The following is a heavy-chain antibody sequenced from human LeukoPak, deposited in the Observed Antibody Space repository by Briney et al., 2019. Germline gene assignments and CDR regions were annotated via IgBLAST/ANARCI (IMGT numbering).Heavy chain of an antibody. CDR2: INPNNGGT. Sequence: GASVTVSCKASGYTFTRYAMNWLRQAPGQGLEWMGRINPNNGGTNYAQKFQGRVTMTRDMSMSTAYMELSRLRSVDTAVYYCAGEDNSSGYRPFDIWGQGTMVTVPS. CDR3: AGEDNSSGYRPFDI. J-gene: IGHJ3*02. V-gene: IGHV1-2*06. D-gene: IGHD3-22*01. CDR1: GYTFTRYA.